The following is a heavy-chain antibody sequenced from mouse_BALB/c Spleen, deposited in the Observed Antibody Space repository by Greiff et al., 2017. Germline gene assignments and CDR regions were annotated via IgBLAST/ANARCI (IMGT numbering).Heavy chain of an antibody. J-gene: IGHJ3*01. Sequence: VQLQQSGAELVKPGASVKLSCKASGFNIKDYYMHWVKQRPEQGLEWIGWIDPENGNTIYDPKFQGKASITADTSSNTAYLQLSSLTSEDTAAYYCARGYYGSSYDWFAYWGQGTLVTVSA. V-gene: IGHV14-1*02. CDR1: GFNIKDYY. D-gene: IGHD1-1*01. CDR3: ARGYYGSSYDWFAY. CDR2: IDPENGNT.